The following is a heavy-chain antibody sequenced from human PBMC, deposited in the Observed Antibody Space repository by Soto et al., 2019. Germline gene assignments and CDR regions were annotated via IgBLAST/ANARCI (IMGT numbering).Heavy chain of an antibody. CDR2: ISTYNANT. V-gene: IGHV1-18*01. D-gene: IGHD4-17*01. Sequence: ASVKVSCKASGYIFNSFGISWVRQAPGQGLEWMGWISTYNANTNYAQKLQGRVTMTTDTSTSTAYMELRSLRSDDTAVYYCARENYGDYGYWGQGTLVTVSS. CDR3: ARENYGDYGY. CDR1: GYIFNSFG. J-gene: IGHJ4*02.